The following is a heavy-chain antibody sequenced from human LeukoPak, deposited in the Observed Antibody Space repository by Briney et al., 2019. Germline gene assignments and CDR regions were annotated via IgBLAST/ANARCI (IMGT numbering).Heavy chain of an antibody. J-gene: IGHJ4*02. CDR3: ARDHRYYYDSSGYPY. Sequence: GGSLRLSCAASEFTFSSYDMNWVRQAPGKGLEWVSSLSSSSSYIYYADSVKGRFTISRDNAKNSLYLQMNSLRAEDTAVYYCARDHRYYYDSSGYPYWGQGTLVTVSS. D-gene: IGHD3-22*01. CDR1: EFTFSSYD. V-gene: IGHV3-21*01. CDR2: LSSSSSYI.